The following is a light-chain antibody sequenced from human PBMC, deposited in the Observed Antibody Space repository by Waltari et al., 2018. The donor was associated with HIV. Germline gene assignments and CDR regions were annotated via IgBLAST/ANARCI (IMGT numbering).Light chain of an antibody. Sequence: SALTQPASVSGSLGQSVTISCTGATRYIGDFVSWYQQLPGRAPHLIFSGVNRRPSGISHRFFASKSGATASLTISRLQADDEGCYYCSSTADLESVTFGGGT. CDR1: TRYIGDF. CDR2: GVN. V-gene: IGLV2-14*03. CDR3: SSTADLESVT. J-gene: IGLJ2*01.